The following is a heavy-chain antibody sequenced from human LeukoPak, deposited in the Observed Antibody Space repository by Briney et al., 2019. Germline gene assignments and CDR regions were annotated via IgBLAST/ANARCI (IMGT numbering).Heavy chain of an antibody. D-gene: IGHD1-1*01. CDR1: GGSISSSSYY. Sequence: QPSETLSLTCTVSGGSISSSSYYWGWIRQPPGKGLEWIGSIYYSGGTYYNPSLKSRVTISVDTSKNQFSLKLSSVTAADTAVYYCARQQLERSGAFDIWGQGTMVTVSS. V-gene: IGHV4-39*01. CDR2: IYYSGGT. J-gene: IGHJ3*02. CDR3: ARQQLERSGAFDI.